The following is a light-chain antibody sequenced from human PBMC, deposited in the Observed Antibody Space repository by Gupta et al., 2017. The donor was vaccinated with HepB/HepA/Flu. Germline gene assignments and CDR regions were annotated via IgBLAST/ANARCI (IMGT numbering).Light chain of an antibody. CDR3: SSYTSSSTRV. CDR1: SSDVGGYNY. CDR2: DVS. Sequence: QSALTQSAPVSGSPGQSITISCTGTSSDVGGYNYVSWYQQHPGKAPKLMIYDVSNRPSGVSNRFSGSKSGNTASLTISGLQAEDESDYYCSSYTSSSTRVFGGGTKLTVL. J-gene: IGLJ3*02. V-gene: IGLV2-14*01.